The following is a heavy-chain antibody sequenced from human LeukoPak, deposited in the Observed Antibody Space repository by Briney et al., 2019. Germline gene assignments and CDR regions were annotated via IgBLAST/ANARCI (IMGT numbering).Heavy chain of an antibody. CDR3: TRSDWFDP. CDR2: IKSDGSST. CDR1: GFSFSSYW. J-gene: IGHJ5*02. V-gene: IGHV3-74*01. Sequence: GGSLRLSCAASGFSFSSYWMHWVRQAPGKGLVWVSRIKSDGSSTSYADSVKGRFTISRDNAKNTLYPQVNSLRAEDTAVYYCTRSDWFDPWGQGTLVTVSS.